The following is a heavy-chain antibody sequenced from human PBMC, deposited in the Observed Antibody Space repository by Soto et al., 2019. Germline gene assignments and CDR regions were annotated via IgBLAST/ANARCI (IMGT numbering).Heavy chain of an antibody. V-gene: IGHV3-23*01. Sequence: EVQLLESGGGFVQPGGSLRLSCAASGFTFSSYAMGWVRQSPGGGLEWVSAISGSGGNTYYPDSVKGRFTISRDNSESTLYLQMNSLRAEDTALYYCAKVPNSGSYFSFDYWGLGTLVTVSS. CDR1: GFTFSSYA. CDR3: AKVPNSGSYFSFDY. J-gene: IGHJ4*02. D-gene: IGHD1-26*01. CDR2: ISGSGGNT.